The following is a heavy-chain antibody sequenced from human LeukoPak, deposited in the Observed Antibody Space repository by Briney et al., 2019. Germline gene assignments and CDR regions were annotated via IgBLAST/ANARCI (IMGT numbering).Heavy chain of an antibody. V-gene: IGHV1-2*02. D-gene: IGHD6-13*01. CDR1: GYTFTGYY. Sequence: ASVKVSCKASGYTFTGYYMHWVRQAPGQGLEWMGWINPNSGGTNYAQKFQGRVTMTRDTSISTAYMELSRLRSDDTAVCYCARDKGELLAASGFDPWGQGTLVTVSS. J-gene: IGHJ5*02. CDR2: INPNSGGT. CDR3: ARDKGELLAASGFDP.